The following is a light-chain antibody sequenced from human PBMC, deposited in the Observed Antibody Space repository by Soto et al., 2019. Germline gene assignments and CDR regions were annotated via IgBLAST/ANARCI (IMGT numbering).Light chain of an antibody. CDR3: QQYNLYPET. V-gene: IGKV1-5*01. Sequence: DIQMTQSPSTLSASVGDRVTINCRASQSIVRWMAWYQQKPGKAPKLLIYDASNLESGVPSRFSGSGSGTEFTLTISSLQPDDFATYFCQQYNLYPETFGQGTKVDIK. J-gene: IGKJ1*01. CDR1: QSIVRW. CDR2: DAS.